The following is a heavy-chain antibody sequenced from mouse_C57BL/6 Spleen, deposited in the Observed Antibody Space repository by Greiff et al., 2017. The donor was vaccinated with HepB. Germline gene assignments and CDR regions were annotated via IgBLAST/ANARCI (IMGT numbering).Heavy chain of an antibody. Sequence: EVKLVESGGGLVQSGRSLRLSCATSGFTFSDFYMEWVRQAPGKGLEWIAASRNKANDYTTEYSASVKGRFIVSRDTSRSTLYLQMNALRAEDTAIYYCARDGPYQPFAYWGQGTLVTVSA. CDR1: GFTFSDFY. CDR3: ARDGPYQPFAY. D-gene: IGHD2-10*01. CDR2: SRNKANDYTT. V-gene: IGHV7-1*01. J-gene: IGHJ3*01.